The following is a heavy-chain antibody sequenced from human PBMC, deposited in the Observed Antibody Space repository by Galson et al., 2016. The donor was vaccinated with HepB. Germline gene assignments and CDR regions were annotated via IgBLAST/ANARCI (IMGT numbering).Heavy chain of an antibody. CDR1: GFNFASYW. J-gene: IGHJ6*03. CDR2: INSDGSDT. Sequence: SLRLSCAASGFNFASYWMHWVRQGPGKGLVWVSRINSDGSDTTYADSVKGRFTISRDNAKNTLYLQMNSLRAEDKAVYYCAKGFCISTSCYAGFAGYHYMDVWGKGTTVTVSS. CDR3: AKGFCISTSCYAGFAGYHYMDV. D-gene: IGHD2-2*01. V-gene: IGHV3-74*03.